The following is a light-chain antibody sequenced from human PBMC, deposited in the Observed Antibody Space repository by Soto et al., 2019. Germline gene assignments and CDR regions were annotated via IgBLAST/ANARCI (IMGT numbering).Light chain of an antibody. Sequence: DIQMTQSPSSLSASVGDRVTITCRASQPIRTWVAWYQQKPDQAPKTLISAASTLESGVPSRFSGSGSGTDFTLTISSLQPEDFATYCCQQYQTHPLTFGGGTMVDIK. CDR1: QPIRTW. J-gene: IGKJ4*01. CDR3: QQYQTHPLT. CDR2: AAS. V-gene: IGKV1D-16*01.